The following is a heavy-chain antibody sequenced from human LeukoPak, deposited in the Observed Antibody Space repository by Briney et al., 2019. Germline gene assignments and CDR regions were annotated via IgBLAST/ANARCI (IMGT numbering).Heavy chain of an antibody. Sequence: ASVKVSCKASGYTFTSYDINWVRQATGQGLEWMGWMNPNSGNTGYAQKFQGRVTMTRNTSISTAYMELSSLRSDDTAVYYCARDTDLYYDSSGYYPDYWGQGTLVTVSS. J-gene: IGHJ4*02. D-gene: IGHD3-22*01. CDR1: GYTFTSYD. CDR3: ARDTDLYYDSSGYYPDY. CDR2: MNPNSGNT. V-gene: IGHV1-8*01.